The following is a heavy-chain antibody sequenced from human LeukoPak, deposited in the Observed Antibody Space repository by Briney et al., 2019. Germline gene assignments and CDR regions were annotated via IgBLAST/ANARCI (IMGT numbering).Heavy chain of an antibody. CDR3: DRGPTTVTNLDY. V-gene: IGHV4-39*07. D-gene: IGHD4-17*01. CDR2: IYDSGST. CDR1: GGSISSRSYY. Sequence: SETLSLTCTVSGGSISSRSYYWGWIRQPPGKGLESIGSIYDSGSTYYNPSLKRRVTISGDTSKNQFSLKMSSVTAADTAVYYCDRGPTTVTNLDYWGQGTLVTVSS. J-gene: IGHJ4*02.